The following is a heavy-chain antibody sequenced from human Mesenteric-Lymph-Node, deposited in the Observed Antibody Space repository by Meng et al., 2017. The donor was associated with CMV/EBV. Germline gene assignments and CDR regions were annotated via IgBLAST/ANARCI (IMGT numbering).Heavy chain of an antibody. CDR2: INHSGST. D-gene: IGHD2-15*01. CDR3: ARGRLLYYYYYGMDV. J-gene: IGHJ6*02. V-gene: IGHV4-34*01. Sequence: ESLKISCAASGFTFSSYAMHWVRQAPGKGLEWIGEINHSGSTNYNPSLKSRVTISVDTSKNQFSLKLSSVTAADTAVYYCARGRLLYYYYYGMDVWGQGTTVTVSS. CDR1: GFTFSSYA.